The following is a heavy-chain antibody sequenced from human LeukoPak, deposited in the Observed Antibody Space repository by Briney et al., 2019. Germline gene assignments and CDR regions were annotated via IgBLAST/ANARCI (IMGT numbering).Heavy chain of an antibody. CDR3: ASSNYDYVWGSYRDY. CDR2: IYASGST. V-gene: IGHV4-4*07. Sequence: SETLSLTCTVSGGSISSYYWSWIRQPAGKGLEWIGRIYASGSTNYTPSLKSRVTISVDTSKNQFSLKLTSVTAADTAVYYCASSNYDYVWGSYRDYWGQGTLVTVSS. CDR1: GGSISSYY. J-gene: IGHJ4*02. D-gene: IGHD3-16*01.